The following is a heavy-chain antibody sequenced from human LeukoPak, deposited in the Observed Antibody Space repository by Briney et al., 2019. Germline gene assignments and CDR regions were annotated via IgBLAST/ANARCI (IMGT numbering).Heavy chain of an antibody. Sequence: SVKVSCKASGGTFSSYAISWVRQAPGQGLEWMGGIIPIFGTANYAQKLQGRVTMTTDTSTSTAYMELRSLRSDDTAVYYCARAIQRYFDWSHMGQFDYWGQGTLVTVSS. CDR3: ARAIQRYFDWSHMGQFDY. V-gene: IGHV1-69*05. CDR2: IIPIFGTA. J-gene: IGHJ4*02. D-gene: IGHD3-9*01. CDR1: GGTFSSYA.